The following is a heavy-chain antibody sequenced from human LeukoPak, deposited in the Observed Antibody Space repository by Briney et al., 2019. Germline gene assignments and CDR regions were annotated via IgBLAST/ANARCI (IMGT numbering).Heavy chain of an antibody. CDR1: GGSISSGDYY. D-gene: IGHD2-15*01. Sequence: SQTLSLTCTVSGGSISSGDYYWSWIRQPPGKGLEWIGYIYYSGSTYYNPSLKSRVTISVDTSKNQFSLKLSSVTAADTAVYYCARDPYRSGGSCYSRGHDAFDIWGQGTMVTVSS. CDR3: ARDPYRSGGSCYSRGHDAFDI. V-gene: IGHV4-30-4*08. CDR2: IYYSGST. J-gene: IGHJ3*02.